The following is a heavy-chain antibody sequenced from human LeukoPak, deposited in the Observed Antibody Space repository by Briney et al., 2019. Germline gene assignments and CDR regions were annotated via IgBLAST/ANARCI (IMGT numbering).Heavy chain of an antibody. CDR1: GGSISSNNW. D-gene: IGHD3-3*01. CDR2: VFHSGST. J-gene: IGHJ4*02. Sequence: SETLSLTCAVSGGSISSNNWWSWVRQPPGEGLEWIGEVFHSGSTNYNPSLKSRVTISVEKSKNQFSLKLSSVTAADTAVYFCVRNGYYCLDYWGQGTLVTVSS. CDR3: VRNGYYCLDY. V-gene: IGHV4-4*02.